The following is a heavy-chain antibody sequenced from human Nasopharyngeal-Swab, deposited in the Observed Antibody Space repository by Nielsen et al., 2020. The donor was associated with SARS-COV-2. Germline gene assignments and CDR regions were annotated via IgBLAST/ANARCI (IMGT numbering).Heavy chain of an antibody. CDR1: GFTFSSYA. CDR2: ISYDGSNK. J-gene: IGHJ4*02. CDR3: ARDSGGNIDY. Sequence: GGSLRLSCAASGFTFSSYAMHWVRQAPGKGLEWVAVISYDGSNKYYADSVKGRFTISRDNSKNTLYLQMNSLRAEGTAVYYCARDSGGNIDYWGQGTLVTVSS. D-gene: IGHD4-23*01. V-gene: IGHV3-30-3*01.